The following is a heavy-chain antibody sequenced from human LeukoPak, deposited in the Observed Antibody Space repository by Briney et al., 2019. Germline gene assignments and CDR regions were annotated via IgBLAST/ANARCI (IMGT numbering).Heavy chain of an antibody. CDR2: INHSGST. CDR1: GGSFSGYY. J-gene: IGHJ4*02. V-gene: IGHV4-34*01. Sequence: SETLSLTCAVYGGSFSGYYWSWIRQPPGKGLEWTGEINHSGSTNYNPSLKSRVTISVDTSKNQFSLKLSSVTAADTAVYYCARVGSSARYWGQGTLVTVSS. CDR3: ARVGSSARY.